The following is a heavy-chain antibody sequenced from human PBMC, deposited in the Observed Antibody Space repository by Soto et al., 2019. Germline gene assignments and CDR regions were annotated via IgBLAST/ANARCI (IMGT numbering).Heavy chain of an antibody. J-gene: IGHJ3*02. CDR3: AGYSGYDRFHAFDI. CDR2: IDPSDSYT. D-gene: IGHD5-12*01. CDR1: GSSFTSYW. V-gene: IGHV5-10-1*01. Sequence: PGESLKISCKGSGSSFTSYWISWVRQMPGKGLEWMGRIDPSDSYTNYSPSFQGHVTISADKSISTAYLQWSSLKASDTAMYYCAGYSGYDRFHAFDIWGQGTMVTVSS.